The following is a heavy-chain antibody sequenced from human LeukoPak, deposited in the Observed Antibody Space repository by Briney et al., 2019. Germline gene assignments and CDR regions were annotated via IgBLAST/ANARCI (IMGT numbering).Heavy chain of an antibody. V-gene: IGHV1-69*04. J-gene: IGHJ6*02. CDR1: GGTFSSYA. CDR3: ASGGYYYDSSGYPNYYYYGMDV. D-gene: IGHD3-22*01. CDR2: IIPILGIA. Sequence: SVKVSCKASGGTFSSYAISWVRQAPGQGLEWMGRIIPILGIANYAQKFQGRVTITADKSTSTAYMELSSLRSEDTAVHYCASGGYYYDSSGYPNYYYYGMDVWGQGTTVTVSS.